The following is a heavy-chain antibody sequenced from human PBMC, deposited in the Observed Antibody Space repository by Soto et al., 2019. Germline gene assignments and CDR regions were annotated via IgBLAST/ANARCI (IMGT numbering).Heavy chain of an antibody. CDR2: IIPIFGTA. CDR1: RDTFTSNG. CDR3: ARESRYCSGGSCYFLPGIDY. J-gene: IGHJ4*02. Sequence: CETSRDTFTSNGLCWVRQYPKKGLEWMGGIIPIFGTANYAQKFQGRVTITADESTSTAYMELSSLRSEDTAVYYCARESRYCSGGSCYFLPGIDYWGQGTLVTVSS. D-gene: IGHD2-15*01. V-gene: IGHV1-69*01.